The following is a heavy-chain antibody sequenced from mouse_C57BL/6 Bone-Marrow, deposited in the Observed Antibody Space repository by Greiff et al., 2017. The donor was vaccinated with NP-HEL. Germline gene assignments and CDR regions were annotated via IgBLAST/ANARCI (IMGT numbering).Heavy chain of an antibody. D-gene: IGHD1-1*01. CDR3: ARAPYYYGSSYLYAMDY. CDR2: INPNNGGT. V-gene: IGHV1-26*01. CDR1: GYTFTDYY. Sequence: EVKLQQSGPALVKPGASVKISCKASGYTFTDYYMNWVKQSHGKSLEWIGDINPNNGGTSYNQKFKGQATLTVDKSSSTAYMELRSLTSEDSAVYYCARAPYYYGSSYLYAMDYWGQGTSVTVSS. J-gene: IGHJ4*01.